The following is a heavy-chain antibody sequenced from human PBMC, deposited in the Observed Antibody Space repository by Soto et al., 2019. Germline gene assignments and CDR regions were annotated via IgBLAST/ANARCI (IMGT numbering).Heavy chain of an antibody. CDR2: ISGSGGST. CDR1: GFSFSSYA. CDR3: AKDQRGFSSTARIDY. J-gene: IGHJ4*02. V-gene: IGHV3-23*01. D-gene: IGHD2-2*01. Sequence: DVQLLESGGGLVQPGGSLRLSCAASGFSFSSYAMSWVRQAPGKGLEWVSSISGSGGSTYHADSVKGRFTISRDNSKNTLYLQMSSLRDEDTAVYYCAKDQRGFSSTARIDYWGQGTLVTVSS.